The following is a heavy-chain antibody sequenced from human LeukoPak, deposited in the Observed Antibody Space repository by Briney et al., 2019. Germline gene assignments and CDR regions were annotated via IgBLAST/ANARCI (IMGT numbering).Heavy chain of an antibody. D-gene: IGHD6-19*01. CDR2: INGNGGST. CDR1: GFTFSSYA. Sequence: GGSLRLSCAASGFTFSSYAMNWVRQAPGKGLEWVSAINGNGGSTYYADSVKGRFTLSRDNSKNTVSLQMNSLRAEDTAIYYCAKDRMYSSGWTNDYWGQGTLVTVSS. J-gene: IGHJ4*02. V-gene: IGHV3-23*01. CDR3: AKDRMYSSGWTNDY.